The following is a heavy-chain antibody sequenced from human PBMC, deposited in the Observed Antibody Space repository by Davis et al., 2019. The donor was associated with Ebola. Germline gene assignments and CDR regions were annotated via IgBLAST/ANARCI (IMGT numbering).Heavy chain of an antibody. CDR3: ARKRPQEAARPDYYGMDV. V-gene: IGHV3-30*03. CDR2: ISYDGSNK. CDR1: GFTFSSYW. Sequence: GGSLRPSCPPSGFTFSSYWMSWVRQAPGKGLGWVAAISYDGSNKYYADSVKGRFTISRDNSKNTLYLQMNSLRAEDTAVYYCARKRPQEAARPDYYGMDVWGQGTTVTVSS. D-gene: IGHD6-6*01. J-gene: IGHJ6*02.